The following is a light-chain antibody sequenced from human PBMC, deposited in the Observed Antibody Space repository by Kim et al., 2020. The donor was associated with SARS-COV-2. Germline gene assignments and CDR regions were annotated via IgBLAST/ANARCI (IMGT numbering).Light chain of an antibody. Sequence: DIQMTQSPSTLSASVGVRVTITCRASQSIGNWLAWYQQKPGKAPKLLIYVASTLQSGVPSRFSGSGSGTEFTLTISSLQPDDFATYYCKQYNTYSRTFGQGTKVDIK. CDR2: VAS. CDR3: KQYNTYSRT. CDR1: QSIGNW. V-gene: IGKV1-5*01. J-gene: IGKJ1*01.